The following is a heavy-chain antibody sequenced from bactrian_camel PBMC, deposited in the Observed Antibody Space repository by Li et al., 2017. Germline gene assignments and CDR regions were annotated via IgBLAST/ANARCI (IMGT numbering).Heavy chain of an antibody. J-gene: IGHJ4*01. CDR1: GLTFSQHD. Sequence: HVQLVESGGGLVQPGGSQRLSCAASGLTFSQHDMSWVRRAPGKGLEWVASINTGGGFTYYADSVKGRFTISRDNAKNTLYLRLNSLKTEDTAMYYCAKEQNSGWEAGFGNKGQGTQVTVS. D-gene: IGHD5*01. V-gene: IGHV3S1*01. CDR2: INTGGGFT.